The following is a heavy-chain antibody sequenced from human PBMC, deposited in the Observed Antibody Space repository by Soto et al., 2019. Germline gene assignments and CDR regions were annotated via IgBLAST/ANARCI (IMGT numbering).Heavy chain of an antibody. D-gene: IGHD2-2*01. CDR3: ARRDCISTSCYPYYYYGMDV. CDR1: GYSFTSYW. Sequence: PGESLKISCKGSGYSFTSYWISWVRQMPGKGLEWMGRIDPSDSYTNYSPSFQGHVTISADKSISTAYLQWSSLKASDTAMYYCARRDCISTSCYPYYYYGMDVWGQGTTVTV. V-gene: IGHV5-10-1*01. CDR2: IDPSDSYT. J-gene: IGHJ6*02.